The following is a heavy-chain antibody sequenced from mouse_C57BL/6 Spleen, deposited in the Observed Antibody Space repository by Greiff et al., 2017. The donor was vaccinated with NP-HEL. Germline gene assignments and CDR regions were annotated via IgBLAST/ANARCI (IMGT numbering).Heavy chain of an antibody. V-gene: IGHV3-8*01. CDR3: ARSPPYYYGSSYDYFDY. J-gene: IGHJ2*01. CDR2: ISYSGST. Sequence: EVKLQESGPGLAKPSQSLSLTCSVTGYSITSDYWNWIRKFPGNKLEYMGYISYSGSTYYNPSLKSRISITRYTSKNQYYLQLNSVTTEDTATYYCARSPPYYYGSSYDYFDYWGQGTTLTVSS. D-gene: IGHD1-1*01. CDR1: GYSITSDY.